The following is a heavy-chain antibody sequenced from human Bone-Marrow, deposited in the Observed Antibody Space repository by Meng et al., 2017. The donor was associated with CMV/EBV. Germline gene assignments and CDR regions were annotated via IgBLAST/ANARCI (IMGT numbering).Heavy chain of an antibody. CDR3: ARDMIASRPGWFDP. CDR2: ISNYNGNT. CDR1: GYTFTTYG. V-gene: IGHV1-18*01. Sequence: KACGYTFTTYGLSWVRQAPGQGLEWMGWISNYNGNTNYAQKFQDRVTMTTDASTSIAYMELRSLRFDDTAIYYCARDMIASRPGWFDPWGQGTLVTVSS. J-gene: IGHJ5*02. D-gene: IGHD6-6*01.